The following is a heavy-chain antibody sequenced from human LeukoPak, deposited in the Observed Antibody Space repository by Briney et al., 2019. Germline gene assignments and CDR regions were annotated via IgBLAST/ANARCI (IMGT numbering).Heavy chain of an antibody. CDR2: INHSGST. Sequence: SETLSLTCAVYGGSFSGYYWSWIRQPPGKGLEWIGEINHSGSTNYNPSLKSRVTISVDTSKNQFSLKLSSVTAADTAVYYCARGLLVDYWGQGTLVTVPS. CDR1: GGSFSGYY. V-gene: IGHV4-34*01. D-gene: IGHD2-15*01. J-gene: IGHJ4*02. CDR3: ARGLLVDY.